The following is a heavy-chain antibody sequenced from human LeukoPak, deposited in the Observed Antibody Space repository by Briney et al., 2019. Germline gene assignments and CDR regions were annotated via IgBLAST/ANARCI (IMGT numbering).Heavy chain of an antibody. D-gene: IGHD6-13*01. Sequence: GGSLRLSWAASGXTFSNYWLHWVRQAPGKGPVWVSRIKSDGSSTRFADSVQGRFTISRDNGKNTLYLQMNSLRAEDTAVYYCARGGDSSNWYPGYFEYWGQGALVTVSS. CDR3: ARGGDSSNWYPGYFEY. J-gene: IGHJ4*02. V-gene: IGHV3-74*01. CDR1: GXTFSNYW. CDR2: IKSDGSST.